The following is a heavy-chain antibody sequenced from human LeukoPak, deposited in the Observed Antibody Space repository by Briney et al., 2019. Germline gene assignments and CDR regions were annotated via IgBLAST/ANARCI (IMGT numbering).Heavy chain of an antibody. CDR1: GFTFSSYW. CDR2: IKQDGSEK. J-gene: IGHJ6*02. D-gene: IGHD3-22*01. Sequence: GGSLRLSCAASGFTFSSYWMSWVRQAPGKGLEWVANIKQDGSEKYYVDSVKGRFTISRDNAKNTLYLQMNSLRVEDTAVYYCARSHYYDSSGYYSYYYGMDVWGQGTTVTVSS. CDR3: ARSHYYDSSGYYSYYYGMDV. V-gene: IGHV3-7*01.